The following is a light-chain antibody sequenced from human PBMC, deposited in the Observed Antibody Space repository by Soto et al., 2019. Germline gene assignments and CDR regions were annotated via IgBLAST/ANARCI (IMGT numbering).Light chain of an antibody. Sequence: EIVLPQSPGTLSSSPGERATLSCRASQSVRSNYVAWHQQKPGQAPRRLISGASSRATGIPDRFSGSGSGTDFTLTISRLEPEDCAVSYCQQYGSSPLTFGHGTKVEIK. J-gene: IGKJ1*01. CDR2: GAS. V-gene: IGKV3-20*01. CDR1: QSVRSNY. CDR3: QQYGSSPLT.